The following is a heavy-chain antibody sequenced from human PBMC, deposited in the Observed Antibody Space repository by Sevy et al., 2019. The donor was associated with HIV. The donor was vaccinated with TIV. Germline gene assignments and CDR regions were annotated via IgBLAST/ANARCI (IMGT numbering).Heavy chain of an antibody. V-gene: IGHV3-7*01. CDR3: VREGLGGFSYSLDC. Sequence: GESLKISCAASGFSFSTYWMTWVRQAPGKGLEWVATMNQDGTERDYVDSVKGRFTISRDNTKISLFLQMNSLSAEDTGVYYCVREGLGGFSYSLDCWGQGTLVTVSS. CDR2: MNQDGTER. CDR1: GFSFSTYW. D-gene: IGHD3-16*01. J-gene: IGHJ4*02.